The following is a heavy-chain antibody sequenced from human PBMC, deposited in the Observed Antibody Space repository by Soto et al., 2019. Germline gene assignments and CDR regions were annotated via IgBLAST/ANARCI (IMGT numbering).Heavy chain of an antibody. Sequence: SETLSLTCTVSGGSISSYYWSWIRQPAGKGPEWIGRIYTSGSTNYNPSLKSRVTMSVDTSKNQFSLKLSSVTAADTAVYSCARGPSGYSRSSLRFAPWGQGNMVTVYS. V-gene: IGHV4-4*07. CDR2: IYTSGST. CDR1: GGSISSYY. CDR3: ARGPSGYSRSSLRFAP. J-gene: IGHJ5*02. D-gene: IGHD6-6*01.